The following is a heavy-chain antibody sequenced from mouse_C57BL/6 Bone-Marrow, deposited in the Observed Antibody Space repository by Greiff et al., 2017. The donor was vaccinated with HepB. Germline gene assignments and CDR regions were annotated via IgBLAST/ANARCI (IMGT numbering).Heavy chain of an antibody. CDR3: DRDNYSTGAMDY. J-gene: IGHJ4*01. CDR2: IWSDGST. Sequence: QVQLKESGPGLVAPSQSLSITCTASGFSFTSYGVHWVRQPPGKGLEWLVVIWSDGSTTYNSALKSRLSISKDNSKSQVFLKMNRLQTDDTAMYYCDRDNYSTGAMDYWGQGTSVTVSS. D-gene: IGHD2-5*01. CDR1: GFSFTSYG. V-gene: IGHV2-6*03.